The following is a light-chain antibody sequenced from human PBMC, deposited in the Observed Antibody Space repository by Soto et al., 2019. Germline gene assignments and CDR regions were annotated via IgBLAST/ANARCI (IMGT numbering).Light chain of an antibody. CDR2: GAT. CDR1: QSVSSN. Sequence: EVVMTQSPATLSVSPGEKATLSCRASQSVSSNLAWYQQKPAQAPRLLIYGATTRATGFPARFSASGSGTEFTLTISSLQSEDFALYYCQQYNDWPRTFGQGTKVEIK. CDR3: QQYNDWPRT. V-gene: IGKV3-15*01. J-gene: IGKJ1*01.